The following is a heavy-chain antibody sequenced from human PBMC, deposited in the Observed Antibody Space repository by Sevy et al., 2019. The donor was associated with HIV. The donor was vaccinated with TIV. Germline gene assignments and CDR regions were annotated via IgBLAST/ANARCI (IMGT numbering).Heavy chain of an antibody. V-gene: IGHV1-2*02. J-gene: IGHJ4*01. CDR3: TRDDIYTHPWEFDW. CDR1: GYTFTDYY. D-gene: IGHD1-26*01. Sequence: ASVKVSCKASGYTFTDYYMHWVRQAPGQGLEWMGWIDPNNGNSNSAQKFQGRLTLTSDMSISTAYIELSRLRSDHTAIYFCTRDDIYTHPWEFDWWSHGALVTVSS. CDR2: IDPNNGNS.